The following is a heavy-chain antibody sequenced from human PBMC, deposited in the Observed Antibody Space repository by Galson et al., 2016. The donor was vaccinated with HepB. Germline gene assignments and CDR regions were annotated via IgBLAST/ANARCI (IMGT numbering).Heavy chain of an antibody. CDR1: GYTFTAYF. CDR3: ARGDLNYYYALDV. J-gene: IGHJ6*02. CDR2: INPNVGST. Sequence: SVKVSCKASGYTFTAYFIYWVRQAPGQGLEWMEFINPNVGSTTFAQKFQDRVTMTRDTSTSTVFMELSSLRSEDTAVYFCARGDLNYYYALDVWGQGTTVTVSS. D-gene: IGHD3-3*01. V-gene: IGHV1-46*01.